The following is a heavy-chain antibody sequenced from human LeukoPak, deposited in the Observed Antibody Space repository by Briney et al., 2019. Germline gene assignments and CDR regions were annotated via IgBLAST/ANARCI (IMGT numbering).Heavy chain of an antibody. CDR1: GGAISSDSYY. V-gene: IGHV4-39*01. CDR2: FYYSGST. CDR3: AGTLGHCSSTSYYTVPPGMDV. Sequence: SETLSLTCTVSGGAISSDSYYWGWIRQPPGKGLEWIGTFYYSGSTYYNPSLKSRVTISVDTSKNQFSLKLNSVTAADTAVYYCAGTLGHCSSTSYYTVPPGMDVWGQGTTVTVSS. D-gene: IGHD2-2*02. J-gene: IGHJ6*01.